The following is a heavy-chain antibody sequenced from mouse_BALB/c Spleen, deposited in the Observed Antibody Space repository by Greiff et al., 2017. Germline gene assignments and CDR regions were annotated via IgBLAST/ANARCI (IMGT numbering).Heavy chain of an antibody. CDR2: ISYDGSN. J-gene: IGHJ4*01. CDR3: ERVDDYGSSYRGYAMDY. CDR1: GYSITSGYY. D-gene: IGHD1-1*01. Sequence: DVQLQESGPGLVKPSQSLSLTCSVTGYSITSGYYWNWIRQFPGNKLEWMGYISYDGSNNYNPSLKNRISITRDTSKNQFFLKLNSVTTEDTATYYCERVDDYGSSYRGYAMDYWGQGTSVTVSS. V-gene: IGHV3-6*02.